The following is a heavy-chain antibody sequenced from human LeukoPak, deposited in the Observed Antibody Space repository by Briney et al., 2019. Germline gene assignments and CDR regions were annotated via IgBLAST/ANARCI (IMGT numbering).Heavy chain of an antibody. CDR1: GGSFSDKH. CDR2: VDHSGST. V-gene: IGHV4-34*01. J-gene: IGHJ4*02. CDR3: ARRRPRDGYNRNGFDY. Sequence: SETLSLTCAVYGGSFSDKHWSWIRQTPGKGLEWIGEVDHSGSTNYNPSLKSRVTISVDTSKNQFSLKLSSVTAADTAVYYCARRRPRDGYNRNGFDYWGRGTLVTVSS. D-gene: IGHD5-24*01.